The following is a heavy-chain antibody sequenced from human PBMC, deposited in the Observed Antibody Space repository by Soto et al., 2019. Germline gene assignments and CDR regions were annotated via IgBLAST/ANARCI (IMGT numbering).Heavy chain of an antibody. CDR1: GGTFSSYA. CDR2: IIPIFGTA. CDR3: ARDLVRGVIRANYGMKV. J-gene: IGHJ6*02. D-gene: IGHD3-10*01. V-gene: IGHV1-69*06. Sequence: SVKVSCKASGGTFSSYAISWVRQAPGQGLEWMGGIIPIFGTANYAQKFQGRVTITADKSTSTAYMELSSLRSEDTAVYYCARDLVRGVIRANYGMKVWGQGTTVTVSS.